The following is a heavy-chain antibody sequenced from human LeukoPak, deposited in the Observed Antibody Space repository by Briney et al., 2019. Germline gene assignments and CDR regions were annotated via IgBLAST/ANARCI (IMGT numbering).Heavy chain of an antibody. CDR1: GSTFGSYA. V-gene: IGHV3-23*01. D-gene: IGHD4-17*01. Sequence: GGPLSLPCEASGSTFGSYAMTGFRKPPGKGLKGVSAISGSGGRTHYADSVKGRFTISRDNSKNTLYLQMNSLRAEDTATYYCAKLSRGEPNDYWGQGILVTVSS. CDR3: AKLSRGEPNDY. CDR2: ISGSGGRT. J-gene: IGHJ4*02.